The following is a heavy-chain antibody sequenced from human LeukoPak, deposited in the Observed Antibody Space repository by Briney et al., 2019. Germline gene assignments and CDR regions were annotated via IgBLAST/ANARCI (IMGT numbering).Heavy chain of an antibody. Sequence: GGSLRLSCAASGFTVNSNYITWVRQAPGKGLGWVSVMCGNGKTVYAGSVKGRFTLSRDDSKNTVYLQMNSLRAEDTAVYFCARWFYNILTGSPSFDYWGQGVLVTVSS. V-gene: IGHV3-66*01. CDR1: GFTVNSNY. J-gene: IGHJ4*02. CDR3: ARWFYNILTGSPSFDY. D-gene: IGHD3-9*01. CDR2: MCGNGKT.